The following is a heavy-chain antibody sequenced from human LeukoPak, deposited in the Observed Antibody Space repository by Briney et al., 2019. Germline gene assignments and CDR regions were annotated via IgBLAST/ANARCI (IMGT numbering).Heavy chain of an antibody. D-gene: IGHD3-3*01. J-gene: IGHJ4*02. Sequence: QPGGSLRLSCAASGFTFSNYWMNWVRQAPGKGPEWVANIKQDGSEKDYVDSVKGRFTISRDNSKNSLYLQVNSLRAEDTAVYYCARGGRFLKWLIDYWGQGTPVTVSS. CDR2: IKQDGSEK. CDR1: GFTFSNYW. CDR3: ARGGRFLKWLIDY. V-gene: IGHV3-7*03.